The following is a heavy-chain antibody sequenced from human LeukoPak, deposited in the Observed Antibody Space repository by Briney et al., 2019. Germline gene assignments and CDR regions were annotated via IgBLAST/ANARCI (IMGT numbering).Heavy chain of an antibody. CDR1: GGSISSYY. CDR3: ARTTEGGYTYGYFYYYYMDV. CDR2: IYTSGSI. V-gene: IGHV4-4*07. D-gene: IGHD5-18*01. Sequence: SETLSLTCTVSGGSISSYYWSWIRQPAGKGLEWIGRIYTSGSITYNPSLKSRVSMSVDTSKNQFSLKLTSVTAADTAVYYCARTTEGGYTYGYFYYYYMDVWGKGTTVTISS. J-gene: IGHJ6*03.